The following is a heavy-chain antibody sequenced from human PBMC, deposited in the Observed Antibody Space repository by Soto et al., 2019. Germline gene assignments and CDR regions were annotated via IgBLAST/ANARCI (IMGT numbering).Heavy chain of an antibody. CDR2: IYYSGSS. D-gene: IGHD6-13*01. CDR3: ARRTYSSIWYADY. Sequence: PSETLSLTCTVSGDSVGSSSYYWGWIRQPPGKGLEWIGTIYYSGSSYYSSSLKSRVTISVDTSKNQFSLMLTSVTAADTAVYYCARRTYSSIWYADYWGQGTLVTVSS. CDR1: GDSVGSSSYY. V-gene: IGHV4-39*01. J-gene: IGHJ4*02.